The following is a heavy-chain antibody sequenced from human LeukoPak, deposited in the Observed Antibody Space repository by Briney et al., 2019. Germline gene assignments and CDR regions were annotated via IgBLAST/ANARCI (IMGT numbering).Heavy chain of an antibody. V-gene: IGHV3-23*01. CDR3: AKDRGYSSSWGVLFDY. CDR2: ISGSGGST. Sequence: GGSLRLSCAASGFTFSSYAMSWVRQAPGKGLEWVSAISGSGGSTYYADSVKGRFTISRDNSKNTLCLQMNSLRAEDTAVYYCAKDRGYSSSWGVLFDYWGQGTLVTVSS. J-gene: IGHJ4*02. CDR1: GFTFSSYA. D-gene: IGHD6-13*01.